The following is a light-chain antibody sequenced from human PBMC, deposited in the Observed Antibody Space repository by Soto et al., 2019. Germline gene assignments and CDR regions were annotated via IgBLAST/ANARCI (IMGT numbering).Light chain of an antibody. J-gene: IGLJ3*02. V-gene: IGLV2-23*02. Sequence: QSALTQPASVSGSPGQSIAISCTGTSSDCGSYDRVSWYPQHPGKAPTLMIYEVNKRPSGVYNRFSGSKSGKTASMTISGLQYEDEADYYCCSSVGSPNWVFGGGTKVTVL. CDR2: EVN. CDR1: SSDCGSYDR. CDR3: CSSVGSPNWV.